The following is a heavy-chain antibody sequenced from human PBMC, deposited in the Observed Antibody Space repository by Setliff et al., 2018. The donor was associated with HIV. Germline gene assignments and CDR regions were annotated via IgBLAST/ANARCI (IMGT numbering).Heavy chain of an antibody. D-gene: IGHD4-17*01. CDR1: SGSFSGYY. J-gene: IGHJ6*04. V-gene: IGHV4-34*01. CDR2: INHGGST. CDR3: ARDGPRGQTTVVTILMDV. Sequence: LSLTCAVYSGSFSGYYWSWIRQSPGKGLEWIGEINHGGSTKYNPSFKSQLAMSVDTSKQQFSLKLSSVTAADTAVYYCARDGPRGQTTVVTILMDVWGKGTTVTVSS.